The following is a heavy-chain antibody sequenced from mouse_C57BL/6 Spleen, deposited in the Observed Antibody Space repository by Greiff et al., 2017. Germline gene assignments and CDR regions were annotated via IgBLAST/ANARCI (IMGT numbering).Heavy chain of an antibody. CDR1: GYTFTSYW. D-gene: IGHD1-1*01. V-gene: IGHV1-52*01. J-gene: IGHJ1*03. Sequence: QVQLQQPGAELVRPGSSVKLSCKASGYTFTSYWMHWVKQRPIQGLEWIGNIDPSDSETHYNQKFKDKATLTVDKSCSTAYMQLSSLTSEDSAVYYCARGIYYYGSSYYDVWGTGTTVTVSS. CDR2: IDPSDSET. CDR3: ARGIYYYGSSYYDV.